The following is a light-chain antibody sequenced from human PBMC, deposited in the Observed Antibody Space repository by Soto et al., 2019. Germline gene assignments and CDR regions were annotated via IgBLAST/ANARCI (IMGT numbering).Light chain of an antibody. CDR1: SSDVGGYNY. CDR2: EVS. CDR3: SSYTSSSTPYV. Sequence: QSVLTQPASVSGSPGQSITISCTGTSSDVGGYNYLSWYQQHPGKAPKLMIYEVSNRPSGVSNRFSGSKSGNTASLAISGLQTEDEADYYCSSYTSSSTPYVFGTGTRSPS. J-gene: IGLJ1*01. V-gene: IGLV2-14*01.